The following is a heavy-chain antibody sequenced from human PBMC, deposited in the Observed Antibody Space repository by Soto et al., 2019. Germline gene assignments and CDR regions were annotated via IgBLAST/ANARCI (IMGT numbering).Heavy chain of an antibody. CDR2: IYYSGST. Sequence: SETLSLTXTVSGGSISSYYWSWIRQPPGKGLEWIGYIYYSGSTNYNPSLKSRVTISVDTSKNQFSLKLSSVTAADTAVYYCARDHGSGWQGNWFDPWGQGTLVTVSS. D-gene: IGHD6-19*01. CDR1: GGSISSYY. J-gene: IGHJ5*02. CDR3: ARDHGSGWQGNWFDP. V-gene: IGHV4-59*01.